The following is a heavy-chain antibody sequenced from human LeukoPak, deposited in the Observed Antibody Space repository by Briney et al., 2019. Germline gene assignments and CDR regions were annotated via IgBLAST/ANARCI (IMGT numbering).Heavy chain of an antibody. Sequence: GGSLRLSCAASGFTFSNYAMSWVRQAPGKGLEWVAVIWYDGSNKYYADSVKGRFTISRDNSKNTLYLQMNSLRAEDTAVYYCARETYSSSSSLDYWGQGTLVTVSS. CDR3: ARETYSSSSSLDY. D-gene: IGHD6-6*01. V-gene: IGHV3-33*08. CDR2: IWYDGSNK. CDR1: GFTFSNYA. J-gene: IGHJ4*02.